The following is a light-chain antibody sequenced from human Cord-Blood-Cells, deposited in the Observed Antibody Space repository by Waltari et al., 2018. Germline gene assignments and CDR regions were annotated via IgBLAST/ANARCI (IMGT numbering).Light chain of an antibody. CDR1: SSAVGGYHY. CDR2: EVS. CDR3: SSYTSSSVV. J-gene: IGLJ2*01. V-gene: IGLV2-14*01. Sequence: QSALTQPASVSGSPGQSITIPCTGTSSAVGGYHYVSWYQQHPGKAPKLMIYEVSNRPSGVSNRFSGSKSGNTASLTISGLQAEDEADYYCSSYTSSSVVFGGGTKLTVL.